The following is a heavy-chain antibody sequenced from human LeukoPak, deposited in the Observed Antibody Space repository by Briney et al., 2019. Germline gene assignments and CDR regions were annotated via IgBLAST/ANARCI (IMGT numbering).Heavy chain of an antibody. Sequence: KPSETLSLTCTVSGGSISSSSYYWGWIRQPPGKGLEWIGSIYYSGSTYYNPSLKSRVTISVDRSKNQFSLKLSSVTAADTAVYYCARDLGGYCSSTSCYDQGPGGMDVWGQGTTVTVSS. CDR3: ARDLGGYCSSTSCYDQGPGGMDV. J-gene: IGHJ6*02. CDR1: GGSISSSSYY. CDR2: IYYSGST. D-gene: IGHD2-2*01. V-gene: IGHV4-39*07.